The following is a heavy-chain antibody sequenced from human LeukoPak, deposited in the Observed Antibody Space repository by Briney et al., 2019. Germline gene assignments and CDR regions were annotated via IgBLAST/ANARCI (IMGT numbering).Heavy chain of an antibody. CDR1: GFTFSDYY. CDR3: AKAWGRVNAIEN. J-gene: IGHJ4*02. CDR2: ISSSSSYT. V-gene: IGHV3-11*03. D-gene: IGHD7-27*01. Sequence: PGGSLRLSCAASGFTFSDYYMTWIRQTPGKGLEWVSYISSSSSYTNYADSVKGRFTISRDNAKNSLYLQMNSLRVEDTAVYYCAKAWGRVNAIENWGQGTLVTVAS.